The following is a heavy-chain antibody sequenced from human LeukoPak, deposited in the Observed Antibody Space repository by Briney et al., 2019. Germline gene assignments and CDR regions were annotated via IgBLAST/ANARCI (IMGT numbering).Heavy chain of an antibody. CDR1: DTAISTNY. Sequence: SNLRTLTGSVPDTAISTNYSAWSRRCPGKGLEWFGYIYYSGRTNSNPSLKSRVTISIDTSRNQFSLNLTSVTAADTAVYYCARPYTSGPTNWYFDLWGRGTLVTVSS. CDR3: ARPYTSGPTNWYFDL. D-gene: IGHD6-19*01. J-gene: IGHJ2*01. CDR2: IYYSGRT. V-gene: IGHV4-59*08.